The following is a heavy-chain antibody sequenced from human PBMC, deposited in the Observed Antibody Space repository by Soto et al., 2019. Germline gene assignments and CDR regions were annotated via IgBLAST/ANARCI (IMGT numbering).Heavy chain of an antibody. CDR1: GGYISSYY. Sequence: SETLSLTCTVSGGYISSYYWSWIRQPPGKGLEWIGYIYYSGSTNYNPSLKSRVTISVDTSKNQFSLKLSSVTAADTAVYYCARKASHYYMDVWGKGTTVTVSS. CDR2: IYYSGST. V-gene: IGHV4-59*01. J-gene: IGHJ6*03. CDR3: ARKASHYYMDV.